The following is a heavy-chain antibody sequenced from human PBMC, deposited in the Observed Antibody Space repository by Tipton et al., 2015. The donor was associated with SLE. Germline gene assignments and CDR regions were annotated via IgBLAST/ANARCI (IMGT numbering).Heavy chain of an antibody. J-gene: IGHJ5*02. CDR1: GGSFRDYS. CDR2: INQSGNT. Sequence: TLSLTCAVYGGSFRDYSWSWIRQPPGKGLEWIGEINQSGNTIYSPSLKSRVTIPVDTSKNQFSLKLTSVTAADTALYFCARRVGQLLLQKSWSDPWGQGTLVTVSS. V-gene: IGHV4-34*01. CDR3: ARRVGQLLLQKSWSDP. D-gene: IGHD2-2*01.